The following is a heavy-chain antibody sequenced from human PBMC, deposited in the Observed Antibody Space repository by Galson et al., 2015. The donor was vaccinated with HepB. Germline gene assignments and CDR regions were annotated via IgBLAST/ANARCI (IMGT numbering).Heavy chain of an antibody. V-gene: IGHV1-18*04. J-gene: IGHJ6*02. D-gene: IGHD3-3*01. CDR3: ARNTNTYYDFWSGYAKSYYYYGMAV. CDR1: GYTFTSYG. CDR2: ISAYNGNT. Sequence: SVKVSCKASGYTFTSYGISWVRQAPGQGLEWMGWISAYNGNTNYAQKLQGRVTMTTDTSTSTAYMELRSLRSDDTAVYYCARNTNTYYDFWSGYAKSYYYYGMAVWGQGTTVTVSS.